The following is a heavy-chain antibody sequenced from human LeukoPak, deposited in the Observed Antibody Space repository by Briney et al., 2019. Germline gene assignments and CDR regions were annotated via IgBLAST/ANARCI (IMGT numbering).Heavy chain of an antibody. J-gene: IGHJ5*02. V-gene: IGHV1-2*02. CDR3: ARDYVGDNWFDP. Sequence: ASVKVSCKVSGYIFTEYYLHWVRQAPGQGLEWMGWISPNSGGTNYAQKFQGRVTMTRDTSISTAYMELSRLRSDDTAVYYCARDYVGDNWFDPWGQGTLVTVSS. CDR1: GYIFTEYY. D-gene: IGHD3-16*01. CDR2: ISPNSGGT.